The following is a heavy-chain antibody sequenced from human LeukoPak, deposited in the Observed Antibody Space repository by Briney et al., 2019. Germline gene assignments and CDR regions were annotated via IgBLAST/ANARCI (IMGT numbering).Heavy chain of an antibody. D-gene: IGHD5-12*01. V-gene: IGHV4-4*02. Sequence: SETLSLTCSVSGGSISSSNWWSWVRQPPGKGLEWIGEIYHSGSTNYNPSLKSRVTISVDKSKNQFSLKLSSVTAADTAVYYCARRYSGYGRHNDYWGQGTLVTVSS. J-gene: IGHJ4*02. CDR1: GGSISSSNW. CDR2: IYHSGST. CDR3: ARRYSGYGRHNDY.